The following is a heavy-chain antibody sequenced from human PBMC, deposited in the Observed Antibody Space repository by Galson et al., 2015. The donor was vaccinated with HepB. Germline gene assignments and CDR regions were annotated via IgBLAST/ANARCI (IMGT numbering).Heavy chain of an antibody. J-gene: IGHJ3*02. D-gene: IGHD4-17*01. CDR2: MNPNSGNT. V-gene: IGHV1-8*01. CDR3: ARTGGWYGDSDDAFDI. Sequence: SVKVSCKASGYTFTSYDINWVRQATGQGLEWMGWMNPNSGNTGYAQKFQGRVTMTRNTSISTAYMELSSLRSEDTAVYYCARTGGWYGDSDDAFDIWGQGTMVTVSS. CDR1: GYTFTSYD.